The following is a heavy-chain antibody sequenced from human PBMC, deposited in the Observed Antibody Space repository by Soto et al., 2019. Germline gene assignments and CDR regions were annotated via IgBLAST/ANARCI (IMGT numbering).Heavy chain of an antibody. CDR1: GFTFSTYG. CDR2: ISYDGSYK. J-gene: IGHJ4*02. Sequence: QVQLVESGGGVVQPGRSLRLSCAASGFTFSTYGMHWVRQAPGKGLEWVAVISYDGSYKYYADSVKGRFTISRDKSNNTLYRQMDSLRPEDTAVYYCAIFGAYFDFWGRGTLVTVSA. D-gene: IGHD3-16*01. CDR3: AIFGAYFDF. V-gene: IGHV3-30*03.